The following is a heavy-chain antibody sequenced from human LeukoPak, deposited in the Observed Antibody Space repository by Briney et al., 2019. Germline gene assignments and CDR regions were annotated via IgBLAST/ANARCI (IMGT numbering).Heavy chain of an antibody. D-gene: IGHD5-24*01. CDR2: INSNSGGT. CDR3: ARGRVLSRDGYKGGAFDI. CDR1: GYTFTGYY. J-gene: IGHJ3*02. V-gene: IGHV1-2*02. Sequence: ASVKVSCKASGYTFTGYYIQWVRQAPGQGLEWMGWINSNSGGTNFAQKFQGRVTMTRDTSSSTAYMELSRLRSEDTAVYYCARGRVLSRDGYKGGAFDIWGQGTMVTVSS.